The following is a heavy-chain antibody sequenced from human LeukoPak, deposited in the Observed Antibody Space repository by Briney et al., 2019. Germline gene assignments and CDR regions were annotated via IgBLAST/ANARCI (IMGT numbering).Heavy chain of an antibody. D-gene: IGHD4-17*01. CDR2: IYPSDSDT. J-gene: IGHJ4*02. V-gene: IGHV5-51*01. CDR3: ARLYGDADY. Sequence: RESLKISCKGSGYRFATYWIGWVRQMPGKGLEWMGIIYPSDSDTRYSPSFQGQVTISADKSISTAYLQWNSLKASDTAMYYCARLYGDADYWGQGTLVTVSS. CDR1: GYRFATYW.